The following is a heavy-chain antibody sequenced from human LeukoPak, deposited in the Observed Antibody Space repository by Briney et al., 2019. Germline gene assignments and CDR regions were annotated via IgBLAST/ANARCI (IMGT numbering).Heavy chain of an antibody. Sequence: GGSLRLSCAASGFTFSSYSMNWVRQAPGKGLEWVSSISSSSSYIYYADSVKGRFTISRDNSKNTLYLQMNSLRAEDTAVYYCAKDMMTDIVVVVAATIPDYWGQGTLVTVSS. V-gene: IGHV3-21*04. CDR1: GFTFSSYS. CDR2: ISSSSSYI. CDR3: AKDMMTDIVVVVAATIPDY. J-gene: IGHJ4*02. D-gene: IGHD2-15*01.